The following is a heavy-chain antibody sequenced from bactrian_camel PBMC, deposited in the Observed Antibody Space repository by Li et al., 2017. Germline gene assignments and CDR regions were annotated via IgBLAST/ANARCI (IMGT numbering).Heavy chain of an antibody. CDR3: AAPITYRWPVGTPT. D-gene: IGHD6*01. J-gene: IGHJ4*01. CDR1: GYSRDTFC. CDR2: IDTDDST. V-gene: IGHV3S9*01. Sequence: VQLVESGGGSVRAGGSLRLACAVSGYSRDTFCMGWFRRGPGRSREGVASIDTDDSTTYADSVKGRFTISKDTAKNTVYLQMNSLKPEDTAMYYCAAPITYRWPVGTPTGARGPRSPSP.